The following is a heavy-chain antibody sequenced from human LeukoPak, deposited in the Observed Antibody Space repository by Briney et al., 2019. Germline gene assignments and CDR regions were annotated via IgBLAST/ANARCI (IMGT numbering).Heavy chain of an antibody. CDR3: AREPYGDPTFDY. CDR1: GFTFSDYY. J-gene: IGHJ4*02. V-gene: IGHV3-11*04. CDR2: ISSNGSTI. Sequence: KPGGSLRLSCAASGFTFSDYYMSWIRQAPGKGLEWVSYISSNGSTIYYADSVKGRFTISRDNAKNSLYLQMNNLRAEDTAVYYCAREPYGDPTFDYWGQGTLVTVSS. D-gene: IGHD4-17*01.